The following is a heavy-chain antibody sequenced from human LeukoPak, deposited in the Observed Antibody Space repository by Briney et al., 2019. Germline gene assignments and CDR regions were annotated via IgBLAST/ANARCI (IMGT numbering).Heavy chain of an antibody. V-gene: IGHV3-74*01. CDR2: FNSDGSNT. J-gene: IGHJ4*02. CDR1: GFTFSRYW. Sequence: TGGSLRLSCAVSGFTFSRYWMHWVRQAPGKGLVWVSRFNSDGSNTRYADSVKGRFTISRDNAKNSLYLQMNSLRTEDTAVYYCVRDGSSWGNFDYWGQGTLVSVSS. CDR3: VRDGSSWGNFDY. D-gene: IGHD7-27*01.